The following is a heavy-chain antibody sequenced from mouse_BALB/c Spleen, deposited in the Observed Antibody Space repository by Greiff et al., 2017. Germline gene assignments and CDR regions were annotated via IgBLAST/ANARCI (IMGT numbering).Heavy chain of an antibody. CDR1: GFTFSSYY. V-gene: IGHV5-6-2*01. CDR2: INSNGGST. D-gene: IGHD2-14*01. J-gene: IGHJ2*01. CDR3: ARHEGTLDYFDY. Sequence: EVKVVESGGGLVKLGGSLKLSCAASGFTFSSYYMSWVRQTPEKRLELVAAINSNGGSTYYPDTVKGRFTISRDNAKNTLYLQMSSLKSEDTALYYCARHEGTLDYFDYWGQGTTLTVSS.